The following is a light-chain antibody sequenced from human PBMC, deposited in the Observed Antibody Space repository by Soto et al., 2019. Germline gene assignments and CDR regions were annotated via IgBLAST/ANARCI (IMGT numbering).Light chain of an antibody. Sequence: EIVMTQSPATLSVSPGERATLSCRASQSVSSNLAWYQQKPGQAPRLLIYGTSTRATGIPARFSGSGSGTEFTLTISSLQSADFAVYFCQQYNKWPPWTFGQGTKVELK. J-gene: IGKJ1*01. CDR3: QQYNKWPPWT. CDR1: QSVSSN. V-gene: IGKV3-15*01. CDR2: GTS.